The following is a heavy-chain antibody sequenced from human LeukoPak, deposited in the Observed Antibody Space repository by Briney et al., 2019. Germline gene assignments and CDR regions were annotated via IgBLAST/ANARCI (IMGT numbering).Heavy chain of an antibody. D-gene: IGHD4-23*01. CDR3: ARQYGGNSGYFQH. CDR1: GGSISSYY. CDR2: ISYSGST. J-gene: IGHJ1*01. Sequence: SETLSLTCAVSGGSISSYYWSWIRQPPGKGLEWIGYISYSGSTYYNPSLNSRATISMDTSKNQFSLKLSSVTAADTAVYYCARQYGGNSGYFQHWGQGTLVSVSS. V-gene: IGHV4-59*01.